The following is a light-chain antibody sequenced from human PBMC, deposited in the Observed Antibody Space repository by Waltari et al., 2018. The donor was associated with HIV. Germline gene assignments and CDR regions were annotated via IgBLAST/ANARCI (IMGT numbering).Light chain of an antibody. J-gene: IGLJ3*02. CDR2: KDN. Sequence: SYELTQPASVSVSPGQTASITCSGDALPKQYVYWYQQKPGQVPGLVIYKDNERPSGIPERFSGSSSGTTATLTISGVQAEDESDYYCQSADSSGTYRVFGGGTKVTVL. V-gene: IGLV3-25*03. CDR1: ALPKQY. CDR3: QSADSSGTYRV.